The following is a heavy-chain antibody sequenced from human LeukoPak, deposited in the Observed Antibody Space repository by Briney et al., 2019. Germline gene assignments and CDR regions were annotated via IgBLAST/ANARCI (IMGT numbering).Heavy chain of an antibody. D-gene: IGHD3-9*01. V-gene: IGHV4-30-2*06. J-gene: IGHJ6*04. CDR1: GVSIASGVYY. Sequence: SQTLSLTCSVTGVSIASGVYYWSWIRQSPGKGLEWLGYVYHRETTYYNPSLKSRISMSIDTSNNQFSLKLASVTAADTAVFYCARTFDFRAPRATDVWGKGTTVIVSS. CDR2: VYHRETT. CDR3: ARTFDFRAPRATDV.